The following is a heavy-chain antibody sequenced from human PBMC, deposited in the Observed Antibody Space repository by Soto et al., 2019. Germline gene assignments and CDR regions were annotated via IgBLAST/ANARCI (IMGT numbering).Heavy chain of an antibody. Sequence: GGSLRLSCAASGFTFSSYSMNWVRQAPGKGLEWVSSISSSSSYIYYADSVKGRFTISRDNAKNSLYLQMNSLRAEDTAVYYCARDVPGLVHYFDYWGQGTLVTVSS. CDR3: ARDVPGLVHYFDY. CDR1: GFTFSSYS. J-gene: IGHJ4*02. CDR2: ISSSSSYI. V-gene: IGHV3-21*01. D-gene: IGHD6-19*01.